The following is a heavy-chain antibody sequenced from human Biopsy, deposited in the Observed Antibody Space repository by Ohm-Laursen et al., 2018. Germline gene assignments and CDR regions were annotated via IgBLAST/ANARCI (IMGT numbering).Heavy chain of an antibody. Sequence: SETLSLTCTVSGGSFTGHYWSWIRQPPGKGLEWIGHISYTGYTSYNASLKSRATISVGTSRNHFSLRLSSLTAADTAVYYCARGSNDFGGLYFPRWGQGTLLTVSS. CDR2: ISYTGYT. CDR1: GGSFTGHY. J-gene: IGHJ4*02. D-gene: IGHD4-23*01. CDR3: ARGSNDFGGLYFPR. V-gene: IGHV4-59*11.